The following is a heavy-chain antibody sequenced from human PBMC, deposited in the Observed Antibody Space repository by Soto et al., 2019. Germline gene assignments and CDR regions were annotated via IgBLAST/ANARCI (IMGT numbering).Heavy chain of an antibody. CDR2: IWYDGSNK. CDR1: GFTFSSYG. CDR3: ARGISSGRDAFDL. V-gene: IGHV3-33*01. Sequence: QVQLVESGGGVVQPGRSLRLSCAASGFTFSSYGMHWVRLAPGKGLEWVAVIWYDGSNKYYADSVKGRFTISRDNSKNTLYLQMNSLRAEDTAVYYCARGISSGRDAFDLWGQGTMVTVSS. J-gene: IGHJ3*01. D-gene: IGHD6-19*01.